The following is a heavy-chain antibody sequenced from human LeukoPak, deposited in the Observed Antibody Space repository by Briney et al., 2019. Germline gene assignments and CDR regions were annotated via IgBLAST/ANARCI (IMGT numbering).Heavy chain of an antibody. J-gene: IGHJ4*02. CDR2: IKQDGSEK. V-gene: IGHV3-7*01. D-gene: IGHD2-2*01. CDR3: VSFGGLGYCSSTSCFDY. CDR1: GFTFSSYW. Sequence: GGSLRLSCAASGFTFSSYWMSWVRQAPGKGLEWVANIKQDGSEKYYVDSVKGRFTISRDNAKNSLYLQMNSLRAEDTAVYYCVSFGGLGYCSSTSCFDYWGQGTLVTVSS.